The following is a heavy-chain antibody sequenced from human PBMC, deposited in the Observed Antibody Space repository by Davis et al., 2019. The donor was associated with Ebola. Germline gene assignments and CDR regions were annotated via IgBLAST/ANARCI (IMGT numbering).Heavy chain of an antibody. CDR3: ARDSVFSSSWYDY. CDR2: IWYDGSNK. Sequence: GESLKISCAASGFTFSSYGMHWVRQAPGKGLEWVAVIWYDGSNKYYADSVKGRFTISRDNSKSTLYLQMNSLRAEDTAVYYCARDSVFSSSWYDYWGQGTLVTVSS. J-gene: IGHJ4*02. CDR1: GFTFSSYG. V-gene: IGHV3-33*01. D-gene: IGHD6-13*01.